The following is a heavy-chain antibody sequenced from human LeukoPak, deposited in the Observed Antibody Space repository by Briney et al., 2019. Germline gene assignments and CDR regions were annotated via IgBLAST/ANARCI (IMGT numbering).Heavy chain of an antibody. V-gene: IGHV4-59*13. CDR3: ARGRGDTIMAHPFDY. CDR2: ISYSGST. Sequence: SETLSLTCTVSGGSISSYYWSWIRQSPRKGLEWIGYISYSGSTNYNPSLKSRVTISVDTSKNQFSLKLRSVTAADTAVYYCARGRGDTIMAHPFDYWGLGTLVTVSS. J-gene: IGHJ4*02. CDR1: GGSISSYY. D-gene: IGHD5-24*01.